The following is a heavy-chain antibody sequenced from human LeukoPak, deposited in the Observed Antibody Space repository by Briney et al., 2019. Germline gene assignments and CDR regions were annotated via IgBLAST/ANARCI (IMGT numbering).Heavy chain of an antibody. CDR3: VSIITFGGVSY. V-gene: IGHV1-18*01. D-gene: IGHD3-16*01. CDR1: GYTFTSYG. CDR2: ISADNGNT. Sequence: ASVKVSCKASGYTFTSYGISWVRQAPGQGLEWMGWISADNGNTNYAQKFQGRVTMTTDTFTSTAYMELRSLRSDDTAVYYCVSIITFGGVSYWGQGTLVTVSS. J-gene: IGHJ4*02.